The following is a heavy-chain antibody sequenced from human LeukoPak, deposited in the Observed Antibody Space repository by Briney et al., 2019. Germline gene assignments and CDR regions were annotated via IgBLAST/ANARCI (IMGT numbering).Heavy chain of an antibody. J-gene: IGHJ4*02. V-gene: IGHV4-4*07. Sequence: SETLSLTCTVSGGSISSYYWSWIRQPAGKGLEWIGRIYTSGSTNYNPSLKSRVTISVDTSKNQFSLKLSSVTAADTAVYYCARGHTDFWSGPPDYWGQGTLVTVSS. CDR2: IYTSGST. CDR3: ARGHTDFWSGPPDY. D-gene: IGHD3-3*01. CDR1: GGSISSYY.